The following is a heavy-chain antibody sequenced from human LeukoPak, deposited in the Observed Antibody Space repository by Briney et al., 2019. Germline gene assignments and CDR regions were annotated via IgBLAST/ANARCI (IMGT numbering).Heavy chain of an antibody. D-gene: IGHD5-18*01. V-gene: IGHV3-30*04. CDR3: ARDKSRYSYGPPDY. J-gene: IGHJ4*02. Sequence: GGSLRLSCAASGFTFSSYAMHWVRQAPGKGLEWVAVISYDGSNKYYADSVKGRSTISRDNSKNTLYLQMNSLRAEDTAVYYCARDKSRYSYGPPDYWGQGTLVTVSS. CDR2: ISYDGSNK. CDR1: GFTFSSYA.